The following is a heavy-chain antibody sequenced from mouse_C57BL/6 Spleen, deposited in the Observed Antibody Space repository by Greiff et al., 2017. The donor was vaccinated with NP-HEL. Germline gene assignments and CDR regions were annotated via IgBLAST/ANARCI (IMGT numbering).Heavy chain of an antibody. V-gene: IGHV2-6-1*01. Sequence: QVQLKESGPGLVAPSQSLSITCTVSGFSLTSYGVHWVRQPPGKGLEWLVVIWSDGSTTYNSALKSRLSISKDNSKSQVFLKMNSLQTDDTAMYYCARHGTNWDFYYYAMDYWGQGTSVTVSS. CDR1: GFSLTSYG. D-gene: IGHD4-1*01. J-gene: IGHJ4*01. CDR2: IWSDGST. CDR3: ARHGTNWDFYYYAMDY.